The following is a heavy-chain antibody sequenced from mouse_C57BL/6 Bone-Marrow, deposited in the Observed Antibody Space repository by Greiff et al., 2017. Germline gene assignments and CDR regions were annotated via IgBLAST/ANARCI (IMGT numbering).Heavy chain of an antibody. CDR2: INSDGGST. V-gene: IGHV5-2*01. CDR1: EYEFPSHD. D-gene: IGHD1-1*01. CDR3: ARQGGYYYGGWYFDV. J-gene: IGHJ1*03. Sequence: EVNVVESGGGLVQPGESLKLSCESNEYEFPSHDMSWVRKTPEKRLELVAAINSDGGSTYYPDTMERRFIISRDNTKKTLYLQMSSLRSEDTALYYCARQGGYYYGGWYFDVWGTGTTVTVSS.